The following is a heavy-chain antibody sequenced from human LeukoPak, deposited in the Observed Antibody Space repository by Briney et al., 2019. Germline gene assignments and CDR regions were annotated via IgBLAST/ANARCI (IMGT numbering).Heavy chain of an antibody. CDR2: ISGGGGTT. D-gene: IGHD6-6*01. V-gene: IGHV3-23*01. CDR3: ARYTSSRCFDP. CDR1: GFTFSSYA. J-gene: IGHJ5*02. Sequence: GSLRLSCAASGFTFSSYAMSWVRQAPGKGLEWVSSISGGGGTTNYADSVRGRFTISRDNSKNTLCLQMNSLRAEDTALYYCARYTSSRCFDPWGQGTLVTVSS.